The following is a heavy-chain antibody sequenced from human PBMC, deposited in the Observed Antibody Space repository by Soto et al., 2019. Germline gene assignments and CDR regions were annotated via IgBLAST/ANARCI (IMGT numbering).Heavy chain of an antibody. V-gene: IGHV3-20*01. Sequence: PGGALRLSCAASGFTFDDYCMSWVRPAPGKGLEWVSGINCNGGSTGYADSVKGRFTISRDNAKNSLYLQMNSLRAEDTALFHCARVKGGYDPGMYYMDVWGKGTTVTVSS. CDR2: INCNGGST. CDR3: ARVKGGYDPGMYYMDV. CDR1: GFTFDDYC. J-gene: IGHJ6*03. D-gene: IGHD5-12*01.